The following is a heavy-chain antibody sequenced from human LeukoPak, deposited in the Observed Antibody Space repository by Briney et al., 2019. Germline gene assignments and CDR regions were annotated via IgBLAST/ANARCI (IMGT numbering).Heavy chain of an antibody. Sequence: SETLSLTCTVSGGSISSYYWNWIRQPPGKGLEWIGYIYYSGSTNYNPSLKSRVTISVDTSKNQFSLKLSSVTAADTAVYYCARTSGRYDILTGYPFINWFDPWGQGTLVTVSS. V-gene: IGHV4-59*08. CDR3: ARTSGRYDILTGYPFINWFDP. D-gene: IGHD3-9*01. J-gene: IGHJ5*02. CDR2: IYYSGST. CDR1: GGSISSYY.